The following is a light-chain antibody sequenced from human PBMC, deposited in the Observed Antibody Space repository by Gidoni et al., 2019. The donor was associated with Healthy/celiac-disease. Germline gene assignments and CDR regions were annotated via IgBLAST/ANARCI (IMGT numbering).Light chain of an antibody. CDR1: QSVSSY. CDR2: DAS. CDR3: QQRSNWPWT. Sequence: IVLTQSPATLSLSPGERATLSCRASQSVSSYLACYQQKPGQAPRLLIDDASNRATGIPARFSGSGSGTDFTLTISSLEPEDVAVYYCQQRSNWPWTFGQGTKVEIK. J-gene: IGKJ1*01. V-gene: IGKV3-11*01.